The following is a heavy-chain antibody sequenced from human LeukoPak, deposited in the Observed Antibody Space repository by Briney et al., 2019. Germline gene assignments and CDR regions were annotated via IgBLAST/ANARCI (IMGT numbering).Heavy chain of an antibody. J-gene: IGHJ4*02. CDR1: GYTFTSYY. CDR3: ATDRIFSGSSGYYRYFDY. Sequence: ASVKVSCKASGYTFTSYYMHWVRQAPGQGLEWMGIINPSGGSTTYAQKFQGRVTMTEDTSTDTAYMELSSLRSEDTAVYYCATDRIFSGSSGYYRYFDYWGQGTLVTVSS. V-gene: IGHV1-46*01. D-gene: IGHD3-22*01. CDR2: INPSGGST.